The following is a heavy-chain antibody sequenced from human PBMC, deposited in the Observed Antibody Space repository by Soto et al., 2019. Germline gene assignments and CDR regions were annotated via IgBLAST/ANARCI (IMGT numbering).Heavy chain of an antibody. Sequence: ASVKVSCKASGYTFTGYFMHWVRQAPGQGLEWMGWINPNSGDTNYAQKFQGRVTMTRDTSINTASMDLSRLSSDDTAVYFCARVSIYYDSTGALDYWGQGTRVTV. D-gene: IGHD3-22*01. CDR3: ARVSIYYDSTGALDY. J-gene: IGHJ4*02. CDR2: INPNSGDT. V-gene: IGHV1-2*02. CDR1: GYTFTGYF.